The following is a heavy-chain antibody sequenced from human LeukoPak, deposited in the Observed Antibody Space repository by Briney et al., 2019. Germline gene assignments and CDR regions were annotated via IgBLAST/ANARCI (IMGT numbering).Heavy chain of an antibody. CDR3: ARDPRDTDYNYGLDV. CDR1: GFTFSSYW. D-gene: IGHD5-18*01. J-gene: IGHJ6*02. V-gene: IGHV3-7*01. Sequence: GGSLRLSYAASGFTFSSYWMSWVRQAPGKGLEWVANIKQDGSEKYYVDSVRGRFAISRDNAKNSLYLQMNSLRAEDTAVYYCARDPRDTDYNYGLDVWGQGTTVTVSS. CDR2: IKQDGSEK.